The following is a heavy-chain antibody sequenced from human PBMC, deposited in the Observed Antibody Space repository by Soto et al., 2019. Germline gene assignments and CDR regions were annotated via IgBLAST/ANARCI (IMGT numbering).Heavy chain of an antibody. J-gene: IGHJ4*02. CDR3: ARFSGSYKDRYFDY. CDR2: VYYNGNT. D-gene: IGHD1-26*01. CDR1: GGSTRSSNYQ. V-gene: IGHV4-39*01. Sequence: PSETLSITCTVSGGSTRSSNYQWVWIRQPPEKRLEWIGNVYYNGNTYYNPSLQSRLTISVDTSNNQFSLKLQSATAADTAVYYCARFSGSYKDRYFDYWGQGTRVTVSS.